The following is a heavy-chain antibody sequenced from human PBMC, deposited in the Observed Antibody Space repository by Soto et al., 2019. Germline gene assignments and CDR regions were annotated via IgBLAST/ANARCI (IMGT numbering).Heavy chain of an antibody. CDR2: IIPIFGTA. CDR3: ARGYYYDSSGYYTFDY. J-gene: IGHJ4*02. Sequence: SVKVSCKASGGTFSSYAISWVRQAPGQGLEWMGGIIPIFGTANYARKFQGRVTITADESTSTAYMELSSLRSEDTAVYYCARGYYYDSSGYYTFDYWGQGTLVTVSS. CDR1: GGTFSSYA. V-gene: IGHV1-69*13. D-gene: IGHD3-22*01.